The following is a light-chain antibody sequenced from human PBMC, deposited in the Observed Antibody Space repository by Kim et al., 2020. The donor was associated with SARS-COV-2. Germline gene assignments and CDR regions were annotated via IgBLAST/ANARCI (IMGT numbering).Light chain of an antibody. CDR1: QSVSSTD. CDR3: QQFGHSPHT. V-gene: IGKV3-20*01. Sequence: SPGERATLSCRASQSVSSTDVAWAQQKPGQAPRLLIYGAFSRAPGIPDRFSGRGSGTDFTLTISRLEPEDLGVYYCQQFGHSPHTFGQGTKVDIK. CDR2: GAF. J-gene: IGKJ1*01.